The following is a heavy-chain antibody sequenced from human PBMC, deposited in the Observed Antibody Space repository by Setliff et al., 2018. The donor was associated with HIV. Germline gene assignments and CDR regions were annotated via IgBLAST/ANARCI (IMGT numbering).Heavy chain of an antibody. CDR2: INPSGGHT. CDR3: EREGTGYTSGWYYYFDF. Sequence: GASVKVSCKASGYTLTNSYMHWVRQAPGQGLEWMGKINPSGGHTTYAQKFRGRVTMTSDTSTTTVYMELSSLRFEDTAVYFCEREGTGYTSGWYYYFDFWGQGTLVTVSS. V-gene: IGHV1-46*01. J-gene: IGHJ4*02. D-gene: IGHD6-19*01. CDR1: GYTLTNSY.